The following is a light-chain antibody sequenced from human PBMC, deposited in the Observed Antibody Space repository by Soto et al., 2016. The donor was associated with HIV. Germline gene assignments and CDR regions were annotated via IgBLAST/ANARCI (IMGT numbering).Light chain of an antibody. CDR1: QAISNY. V-gene: IGKV1-27*01. J-gene: IGKJ3*01. Sequence: DIQMTQSPSSLSASVGDRVTITCRASQAISNYLAWYQQKPGKVPKLLIYAASTLQSGVPSRFSGSGSGTDFTLTISSLQPEDVASYYCQEYNSAPFTFGPGTRVDI. CDR3: QEYNSAPFT. CDR2: AAS.